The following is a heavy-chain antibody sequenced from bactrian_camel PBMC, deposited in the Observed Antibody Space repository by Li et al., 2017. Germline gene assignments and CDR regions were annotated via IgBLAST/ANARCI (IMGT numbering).Heavy chain of an antibody. CDR1: TSAYVAYVYA. CDR3: AALKSAGPQFRGPGLDPRLYTL. D-gene: IGHD1*01. Sequence: VQLVESGGGSVPAGGSLRLTCTASTSAYVAYVYAMAWFRQAPGQQREGVAAIDSDTVTTRYADSVKGRFTISKDNAKSTLYLQMNNLQPEDTAEYYCAALKSAGPQFRGPGLDPRLYTLWGQGTQVTVS. CDR2: IDSDTVTT. J-gene: IGHJ4*01. V-gene: IGHV3S42*01.